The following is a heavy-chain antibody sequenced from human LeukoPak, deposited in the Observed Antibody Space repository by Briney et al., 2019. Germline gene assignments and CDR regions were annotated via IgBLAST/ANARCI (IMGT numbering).Heavy chain of an antibody. V-gene: IGHV4-34*01. J-gene: IGHJ6*03. Sequence: KPSETLSLTCAVYGGSFSGYYCSWIRHPPGKGLEWIGEINHSGSTNYNPSLKSRVTISVDTSKNQFSLKLSCVTAADTTVYYCARGGLRNRIYYYYMDVWGKGTTVTVSS. CDR2: INHSGST. CDR1: GGSFSGYY. D-gene: IGHD1-14*01. CDR3: ARGGLRNRIYYYYMDV.